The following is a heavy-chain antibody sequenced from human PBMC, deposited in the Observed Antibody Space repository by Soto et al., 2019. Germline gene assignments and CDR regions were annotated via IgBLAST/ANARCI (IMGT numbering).Heavy chain of an antibody. CDR1: GFTFMSNA. J-gene: IGHJ4*02. Sequence: PGGSLRLSCVASGFTFMSNAMRWVRQAPGKGLEWVSAISGDGAETYYADSVRGRFTISRDNSKNTLSLQMNSLRDEDTAHYYCVKDFRCADWGQGTRVTVSS. CDR2: ISGDGAET. CDR3: VKDFRCAD. D-gene: IGHD2-8*01. V-gene: IGHV3-23*01.